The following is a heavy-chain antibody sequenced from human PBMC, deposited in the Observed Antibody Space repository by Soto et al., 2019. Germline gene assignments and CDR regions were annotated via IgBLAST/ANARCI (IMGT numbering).Heavy chain of an antibody. CDR1: GFTFSSYA. D-gene: IGHD3-9*01. V-gene: IGHV3-23*01. CDR2: ISGSGGST. Sequence: GGSLRLSCAASGFTFSSYAMSWVRQAPGKGLEWVSAISGSGGSTYYADSVKGRFTISRDNSKNTLHLQMNSLRAEDTAVYYCAKARYVVYFILTPSELGFFDYWGQGTLVTVSS. CDR3: AKARYVVYFILTPSELGFFDY. J-gene: IGHJ4*02.